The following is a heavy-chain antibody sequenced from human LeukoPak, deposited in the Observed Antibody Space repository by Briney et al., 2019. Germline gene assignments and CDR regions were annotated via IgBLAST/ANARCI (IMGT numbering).Heavy chain of an antibody. V-gene: IGHV1-2*02. CDR1: GYTFTGYY. D-gene: IGHD5-12*01. J-gene: IGHJ4*02. CDR3: ARVIVATISFDY. Sequence: GASVKVSCRASGYTFTGYYMHWVRQAPGQGLEWMGWINPNSGGTNYAQKFQGRVTMTRDTSISTAYMELSRLRSDDTAVYYCARVIVATISFDYWGQGTLVTVSS. CDR2: INPNSGGT.